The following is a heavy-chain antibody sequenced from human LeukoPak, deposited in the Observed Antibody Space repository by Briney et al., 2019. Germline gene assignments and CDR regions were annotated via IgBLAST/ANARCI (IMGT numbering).Heavy chain of an antibody. J-gene: IGHJ4*02. D-gene: IGHD1-1*01. CDR3: ARSLPPWAGIDY. CDR2: IGTAGDT. CDR1: GFTFSNYG. V-gene: IGHV3-13*01. Sequence: GESLRLSCAASGFTFSNYGMSWVRQATGKGLEWVSAIGTAGDTYYPGSVKGRFTISRENAKNSLYLQMHSLRAGDTAVYYCARSLPPWAGIDYWGQGTLVTVSS.